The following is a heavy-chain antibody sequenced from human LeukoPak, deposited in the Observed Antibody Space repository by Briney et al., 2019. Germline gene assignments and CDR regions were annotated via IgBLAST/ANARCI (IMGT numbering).Heavy chain of an antibody. J-gene: IGHJ6*03. Sequence: SETLSLTCAVYGGSFSGYYWSWIRQPPGKGLEWIGEIKHSGSTNYNPSLKSRVTISVDTSKNQFSLKLSSVTAADTAVYYCARALMKYYYYYMDVWGKGTTVTVSS. CDR2: IKHSGST. V-gene: IGHV4-34*01. CDR3: ARALMKYYYYYMDV. CDR1: GGSFSGYY.